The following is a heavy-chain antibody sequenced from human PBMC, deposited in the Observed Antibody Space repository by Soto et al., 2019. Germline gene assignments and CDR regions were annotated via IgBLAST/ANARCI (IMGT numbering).Heavy chain of an antibody. CDR3: TGAYYDINGYSLDP. D-gene: IGHD3-22*01. CDR2: IYYGGSI. J-gene: IGHJ5*02. V-gene: IGHV4-59*01. Sequence: PSETLSLTCSVSGGSISSGYWTWIRQPPGKGLEWIGYIYYGGSINYNPSLKSRVIILVDTAKNQFSLRLSSVTAADTAVHYCTGAYYDINGYSLDPWGQGTSVTVSS. CDR1: GGSISSGY.